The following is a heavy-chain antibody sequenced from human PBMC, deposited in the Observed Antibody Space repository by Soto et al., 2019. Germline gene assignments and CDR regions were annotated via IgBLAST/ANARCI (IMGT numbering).Heavy chain of an antibody. Sequence: HVQLQESGPGLVKPSQTLSLTCTVSGGAISSGGYYWSWIRQHPGKGLEWIGYIYYSGSTNYNPSLKSRVTTSVDTSKNHSSLKVSSVTAADTAVYYCARTPSAWGKGTLVTVSS. CDR3: ARTPSA. V-gene: IGHV4-31*03. J-gene: IGHJ5*02. CDR1: GGAISSGGYY. CDR2: IYYSGST.